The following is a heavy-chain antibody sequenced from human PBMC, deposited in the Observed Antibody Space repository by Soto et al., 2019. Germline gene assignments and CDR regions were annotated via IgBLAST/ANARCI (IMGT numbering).Heavy chain of an antibody. CDR1: GYSFTSYW. CDR2: IDPSDSYT. V-gene: IGHV5-10-1*01. Sequence: GESRKISCKGSGYSFTSYWISWVRQMPGKGLEWMGRIDPSDSYTNYSPSFQGHVTISADKSISTAYLQWSSLKASDTAMYYCARHPYSSSSFDYWGQGTLVTVSS. CDR3: ARHPYSSSSFDY. J-gene: IGHJ4*02. D-gene: IGHD6-6*01.